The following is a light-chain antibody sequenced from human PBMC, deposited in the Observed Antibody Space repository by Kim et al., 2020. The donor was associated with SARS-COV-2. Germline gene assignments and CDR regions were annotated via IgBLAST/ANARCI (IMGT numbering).Light chain of an antibody. V-gene: IGKV3-15*01. Sequence: EIVLTQSPATLSVYPGESVTLSCRASQSVSTNLAWYHQKPGQSPRLFMYGVTTRAGGIPARFSASGSGTDFNLTISGLQSEDFAVYYCHQYDDWPRSFGQGTKLEI. CDR3: HQYDDWPRS. J-gene: IGKJ2*03. CDR1: QSVSTN. CDR2: GVT.